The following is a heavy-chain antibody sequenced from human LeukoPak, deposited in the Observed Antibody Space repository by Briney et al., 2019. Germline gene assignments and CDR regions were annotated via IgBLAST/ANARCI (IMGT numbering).Heavy chain of an antibody. CDR1: GFTFSSYG. CDR3: AKSGYNRFDY. Sequence: GGTLRLSCAASGFTFSSYGMSWVRQAPGKGLEWVSNISGSGSGGSTYYADSVKGRFTISRDNSKNTLYLQMNSLRAEDTAVYYCAKSGYNRFDYWGQGTLVTVSS. D-gene: IGHD5-24*01. CDR2: ISGSGSGGST. J-gene: IGHJ4*02. V-gene: IGHV3-23*01.